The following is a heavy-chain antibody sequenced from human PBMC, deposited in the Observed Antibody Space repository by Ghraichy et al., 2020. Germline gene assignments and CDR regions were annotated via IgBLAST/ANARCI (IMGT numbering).Heavy chain of an antibody. CDR2: ISYDGSNK. Sequence: GGSLRLSCAASGFTFSSYGMHWVRQAPGKGLEWVAVISYDGSNKYYADSVKGRFTISRDNSKNTLYLQMNSLRAEDTAVYYCAKKSEGSYGSGSYSKAYYYYGMDVWGQGTTVTVSS. V-gene: IGHV3-30*18. D-gene: IGHD3-10*01. CDR1: GFTFSSYG. CDR3: AKKSEGSYGSGSYSKAYYYYGMDV. J-gene: IGHJ6*02.